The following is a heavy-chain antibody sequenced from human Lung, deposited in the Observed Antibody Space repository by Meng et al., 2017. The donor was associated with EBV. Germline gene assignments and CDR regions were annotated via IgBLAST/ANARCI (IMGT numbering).Heavy chain of an antibody. V-gene: IGHV7-4-1*02. CDR2: IDPNTGNP. CDR3: ARDSPLDGYSLLDY. D-gene: IGHD5-24*01. CDR1: GYTFTSYA. J-gene: IGHJ4*02. Sequence: VQLVQLVSELTQPGASVKVSCRPSGYTFTSYAINWVRQAPGQGPDWMGWIDPNTGNPTYDQGFTGRFVFSLDTSVSTAYLQINSLRADDTAVYYCARDSPLDGYSLLDYWGQGTLVTVSS.